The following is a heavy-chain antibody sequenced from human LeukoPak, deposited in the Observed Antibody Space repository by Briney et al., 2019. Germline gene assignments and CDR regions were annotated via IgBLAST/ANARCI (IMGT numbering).Heavy chain of an antibody. Sequence: SGPTLVNPTQTLTLTCTFSGFSLSPSGVGVGWIRQPPGKALEWLTLIYWDDDKRCSPSLKSRLTSTKDTSKNQVVLTMTNMDPVDTATYYCAHATYCGGDCYRGGFDYWGQGTLVTVSS. CDR2: IYWDDDK. D-gene: IGHD2-21*02. CDR3: AHATYCGGDCYRGGFDY. V-gene: IGHV2-5*02. J-gene: IGHJ4*02. CDR1: GFSLSPSGVG.